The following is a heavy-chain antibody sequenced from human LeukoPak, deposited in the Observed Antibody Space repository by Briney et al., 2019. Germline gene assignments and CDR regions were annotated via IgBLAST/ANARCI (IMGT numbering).Heavy chain of an antibody. Sequence: PSETLSLTCTISGGSISSYYWTWIRQPPGKGLEWIGYIYYSGSTNYNPSLKSRVTISVDTSKNQFSLKLSSVTAADTAVYYCARAGVGATEAFDIWGQGTMVTVSS. V-gene: IGHV4-59*01. CDR2: IYYSGST. D-gene: IGHD1-26*01. CDR3: ARAGVGATEAFDI. J-gene: IGHJ3*02. CDR1: GGSISSYY.